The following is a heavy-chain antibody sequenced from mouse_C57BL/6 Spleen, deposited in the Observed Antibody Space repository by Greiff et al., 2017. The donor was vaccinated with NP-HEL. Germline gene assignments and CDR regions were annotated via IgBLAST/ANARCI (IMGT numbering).Heavy chain of an antibody. CDR2: INPNNGGT. D-gene: IGHD1-1*01. V-gene: IGHV1-22*01. J-gene: IGHJ2*01. CDR1: GYTFTDYN. Sequence: EVKLMESGPELVKPGASVKMSCKASGYTFTDYNMHWVKQSHGKSLEWIGYINPNNGGTSYNQKFKGKATLTVNKSSSTAYMELRSLTSEDSAVYYCARGAITTDYFDYWGQGTTLTVSS. CDR3: ARGAITTDYFDY.